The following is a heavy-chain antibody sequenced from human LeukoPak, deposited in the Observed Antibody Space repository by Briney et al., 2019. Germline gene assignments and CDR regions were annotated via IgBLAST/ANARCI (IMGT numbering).Heavy chain of an antibody. CDR2: ISADNGNT. CDR1: GYTFINYG. D-gene: IGHD2-2*01. V-gene: IGHV1-18*01. Sequence: ASVKVSCKASGYTFINYGISWVRQAPGQGIEWMGWISADNGNTNYAQKFQGRVTMTTDTSTSTAYMELRSLRSDDTAVYYCARDSVVVVPVASFDYWGQGTLVTVSS. J-gene: IGHJ4*02. CDR3: ARDSVVVVPVASFDY.